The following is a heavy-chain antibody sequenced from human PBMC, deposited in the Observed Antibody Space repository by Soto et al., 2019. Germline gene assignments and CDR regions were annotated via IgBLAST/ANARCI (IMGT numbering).Heavy chain of an antibody. CDR1: GYTFTSYY. D-gene: IGHD3-10*01. CDR2: INPSGGST. Sequence: ASVKVSCKASGYTFTSYYMHWVRQAPGQGLEWMGIINPSGGSTSYAQKFQGRVTMTRDTSTSTVYMELSSLRSEDTAVYYCAREGLLWFGDPRSWFDTWGQGTLVTVSS. V-gene: IGHV1-46*01. J-gene: IGHJ5*01. CDR3: AREGLLWFGDPRSWFDT.